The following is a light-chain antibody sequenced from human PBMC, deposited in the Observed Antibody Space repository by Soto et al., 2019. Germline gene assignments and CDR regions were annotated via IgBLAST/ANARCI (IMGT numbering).Light chain of an antibody. CDR3: QQFGTSLPWT. V-gene: IGKV3-20*01. CDR1: QSVTSTY. Sequence: EIVLTQSPGTLSLSPGERATLSCRASQSVTSTYLAWYQQKPGQAPRLLIYGASSRATGIPARFSGSGSGTDFTLTISRLEPEDVALYYCQQFGTSLPWTFGQGTKVEIK. CDR2: GAS. J-gene: IGKJ1*01.